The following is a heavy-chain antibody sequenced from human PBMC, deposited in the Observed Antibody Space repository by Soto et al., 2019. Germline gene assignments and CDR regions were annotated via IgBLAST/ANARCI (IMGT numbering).Heavy chain of an antibody. CDR2: ISYDGGDK. D-gene: IGHD3-10*01. Sequence: PGGSLRLSCAASGFTFSSYGMHWVRQAPGKGLEWVAVISYDGGDKYYADSLKGRFTISRDNSKSTLFLQMNSLRAEDTALYYCAKDVRPNCYGSGDPLYGMDVWGPGTTVTVSS. CDR1: GFTFSSYG. V-gene: IGHV3-30*18. CDR3: AKDVRPNCYGSGDPLYGMDV. J-gene: IGHJ6*02.